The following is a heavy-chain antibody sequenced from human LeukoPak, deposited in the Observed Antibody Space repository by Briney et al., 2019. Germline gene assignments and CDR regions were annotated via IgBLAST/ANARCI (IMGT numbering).Heavy chain of an antibody. J-gene: IGHJ4*02. CDR2: ISYSGST. V-gene: IGHV4-59*08. CDR1: GGSFGNYY. Sequence: SETLSLTCTVSGGSFGNYYWSWIRQPPGKGLEWIGYISYSGSTNYNPSLKSRVTISVDTSKNQFSLKLSSVTAADTAVYYCARLGPAAGTSFDYWGQGTLVTVSS. CDR3: ARLGPAAGTSFDY. D-gene: IGHD6-13*01.